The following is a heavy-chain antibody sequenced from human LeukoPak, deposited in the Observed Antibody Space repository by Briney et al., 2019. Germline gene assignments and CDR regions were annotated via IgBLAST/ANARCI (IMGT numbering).Heavy chain of an antibody. CDR1: GYTFSSYW. J-gene: IGHJ4*02. Sequence: GESLRISCQGSGYTFSSYWIGWVRQTPGKGLEWMGIIYPGDSDTRYSPSLQGQVTISVDTSIGTAYLQWSSLKASDTAIYYCARQNDFRLDYWGQGTLVTVSS. D-gene: IGHD3-3*01. CDR3: ARQNDFRLDY. CDR2: IYPGDSDT. V-gene: IGHV5-51*01.